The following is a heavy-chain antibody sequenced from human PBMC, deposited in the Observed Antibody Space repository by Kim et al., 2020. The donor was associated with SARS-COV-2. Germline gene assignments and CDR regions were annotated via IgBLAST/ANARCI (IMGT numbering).Heavy chain of an antibody. J-gene: IGHJ4*02. Sequence: SETLSLTSTVSGGSISSYYWSWIRQPPGKGLEWIGYIYYSGSTNYNPSLKSRVTISVDTSKNQFSLKLSSVTAADTAVYYCARFGFYYDSSGGLDYWGQGTLVTVSS. CDR2: IYYSGST. CDR1: GGSISSYY. CDR3: ARFGFYYDSSGGLDY. D-gene: IGHD3-22*01. V-gene: IGHV4-59*13.